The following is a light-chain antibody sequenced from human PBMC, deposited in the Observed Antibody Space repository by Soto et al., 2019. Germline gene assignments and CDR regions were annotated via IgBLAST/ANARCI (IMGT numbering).Light chain of an antibody. CDR3: QTWGTGIVV. J-gene: IGLJ2*01. Sequence: QLVLTQSPSASASLGASVKLTCTLSSGHSSYAIAWHQQQPEKGPRYLMKLNSDGSHTKGDGIPDRFSGSSSGAERNLTISSLQSDDEADYYCQTWGTGIVVFGGGTKLTVL. V-gene: IGLV4-69*01. CDR1: SGHSSYA. CDR2: LNSDGSH.